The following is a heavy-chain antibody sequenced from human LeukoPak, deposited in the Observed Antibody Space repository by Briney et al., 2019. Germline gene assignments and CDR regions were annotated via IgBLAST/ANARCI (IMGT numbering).Heavy chain of an antibody. CDR3: TTDVLTGYYDSSGYSGIDY. CDR2: IKSKTDGGTT. CDR1: GFTFSNAW. J-gene: IGHJ4*02. Sequence: PGGSLRLSCAASGFTFSNAWMSWVRQAPGKGLEWVGRIKSKTDGGTTDYAAPVKGRFTISRDDSKNTLYLQMNSLKTDDTAVYYCTTDVLTGYYDSSGYSGIDYWGQGTLVTVVS. D-gene: IGHD3-22*01. V-gene: IGHV3-15*01.